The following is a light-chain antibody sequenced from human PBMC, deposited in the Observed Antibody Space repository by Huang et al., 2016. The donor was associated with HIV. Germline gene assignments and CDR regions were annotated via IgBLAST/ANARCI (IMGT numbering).Light chain of an antibody. CDR3: QQRSNWLFT. Sequence: EIVLTQSPATLSLSPGERATLSCKASQTVSSYLAWFQPRPGQAPRLLIYDASNRATGIPARFSGSGSGTDFTLTISSLEPEDFAVYYCQQRSNWLFTFGGGTKVEIK. V-gene: IGKV3-11*01. CDR2: DAS. CDR1: QTVSSY. J-gene: IGKJ4*01.